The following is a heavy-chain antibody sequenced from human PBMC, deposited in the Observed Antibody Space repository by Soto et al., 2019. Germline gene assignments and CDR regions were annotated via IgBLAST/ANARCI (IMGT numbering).Heavy chain of an antibody. Sequence: ASVKVSCKASGYIFTSYGISWVRQAPGRGLEWMGWISGFNGNTNYAQNVQGRVSMNTDNSTNTAYVELRSLTSDDTAVYYCARGPRYFSSSTCFAGVTWFDPWGQGTPVTVSS. J-gene: IGHJ5*02. CDR2: ISGFNGNT. CDR3: ARGPRYFSSSTCFAGVTWFDP. V-gene: IGHV1-18*04. CDR1: GYIFTSYG. D-gene: IGHD3-9*01.